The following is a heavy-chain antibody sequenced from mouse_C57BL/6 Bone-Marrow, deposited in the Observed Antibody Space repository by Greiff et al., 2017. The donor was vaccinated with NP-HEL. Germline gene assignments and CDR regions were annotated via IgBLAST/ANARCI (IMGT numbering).Heavy chain of an antibody. D-gene: IGHD1-1*01. J-gene: IGHJ3*01. CDR1: GYTFTSYW. CDR2: INPSSGYT. V-gene: IGHV1-7*01. Sequence: QVQLQQSGAELAKPGASVKLSCKASGYTFTSYWMHWVKQRPGQGLEWIGYINPSSGYTKYNQKFKDKAPLTADKSSSTAYMQLSSLTYEDSAVDYCARGALRRYPGDAYWGQGTLVTVSA. CDR3: ARGALRRYPGDAY.